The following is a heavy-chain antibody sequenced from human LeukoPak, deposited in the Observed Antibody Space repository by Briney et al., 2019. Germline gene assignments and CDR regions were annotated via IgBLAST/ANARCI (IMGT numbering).Heavy chain of an antibody. J-gene: IGHJ6*03. CDR1: GFTFSSYW. CDR2: IKQDGSEK. V-gene: IGHV3-7*01. Sequence: GGSLRLSCAASGFTFSSYWMSWVRQAPGKGLEWVANIKQDGSEKYYVGSVKGRFTISRDNAKNSLYLQMNSLRADDTAVYYCARAPRVDYMDIWGKGTTVTVSS. CDR3: ARAPRVDYMDI. D-gene: IGHD2-15*01.